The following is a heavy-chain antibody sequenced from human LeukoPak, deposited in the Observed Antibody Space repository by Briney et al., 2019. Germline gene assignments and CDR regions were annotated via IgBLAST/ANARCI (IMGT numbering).Heavy chain of an antibody. Sequence: GGSLRLSCAASGFTFSTYNMNWVRQAPGKGLEWISFIKSSGTITYYTDSVKGRFTISRDNAKNSLYLQMNSQRAEDTAVYYCAREGAAAGLAEYFQHWGQGTLVTVSS. J-gene: IGHJ1*01. D-gene: IGHD6-13*01. V-gene: IGHV3-48*01. CDR3: AREGAAAGLAEYFQH. CDR2: IKSSGTIT. CDR1: GFTFSTYN.